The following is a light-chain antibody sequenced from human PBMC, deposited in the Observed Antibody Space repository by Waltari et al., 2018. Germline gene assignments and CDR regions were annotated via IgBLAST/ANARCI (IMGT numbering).Light chain of an antibody. V-gene: IGLV2-14*03. CDR1: SSDVGAYNH. CDR3: SSYISSSTLEL. CDR2: DVS. Sequence: QSALTQPASVSGSPGQSITISCTGPSSDVGAYNHVSWYQHHPGKAPKLRILDVSNRPSGVSNRCSGSKSGNTASLTISGLQAEDEAGYYCSSYISSSTLELFGGGTSLTVL. J-gene: IGLJ2*01.